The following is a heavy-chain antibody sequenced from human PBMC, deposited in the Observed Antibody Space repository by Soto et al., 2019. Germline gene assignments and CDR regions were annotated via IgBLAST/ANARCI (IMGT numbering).Heavy chain of an antibody. D-gene: IGHD2-15*01. Sequence: GGSLRLSCAASGFTFSSYGMHRVRQAPGKGLEWVAVIWYDGSNKYYADSVKGRFTISRDNSKNTLYLQMNSLRAEDTAVYYCARADTSRYCSGGSCYLPDYWRQGTLVTVSS. CDR3: ARADTSRYCSGGSCYLPDY. V-gene: IGHV3-33*01. CDR2: IWYDGSNK. J-gene: IGHJ4*02. CDR1: GFTFSSYG.